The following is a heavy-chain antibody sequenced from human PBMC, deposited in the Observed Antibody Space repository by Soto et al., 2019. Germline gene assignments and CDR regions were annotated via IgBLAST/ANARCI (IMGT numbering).Heavy chain of an antibody. CDR3: ARGRGQWLVQGAFDI. CDR1: GYTFTSYG. D-gene: IGHD6-19*01. V-gene: IGHV1-18*04. CDR2: ISAYNGNT. J-gene: IGHJ3*02. Sequence: XSVKVSCDASGYTFTSYGIIWGRQAPGQGLEWMGWISAYNGNTNYAQKLQGRVTMTTDTSTSTAYMELRSLRSDDTAVYYCARGRGQWLVQGAFDIWGQGTMVTVSS.